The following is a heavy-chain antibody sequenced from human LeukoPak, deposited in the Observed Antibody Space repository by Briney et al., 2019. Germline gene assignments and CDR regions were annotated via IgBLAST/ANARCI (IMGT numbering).Heavy chain of an antibody. D-gene: IGHD2-21*02. CDR2: ISGSGGGT. J-gene: IGHJ4*02. V-gene: IGHV3-23*01. CDR3: VKARMPHCGTDCLES. Sequence: GGPLRLSCAASGFTFSNYGMSWVRQAPGKGLEWVSVISGSGGGTYYADSVKGRFTISRDNSKNTVYLQMNSLRAEDTAVYYCVKARMPHCGTDCLESWGQGTLVTVSS. CDR1: GFTFSNYG.